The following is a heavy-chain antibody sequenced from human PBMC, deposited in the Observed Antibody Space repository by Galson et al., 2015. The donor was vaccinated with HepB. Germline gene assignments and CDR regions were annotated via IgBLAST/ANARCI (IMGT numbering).Heavy chain of an antibody. CDR1: GFSLSNARMG. J-gene: IGHJ2*01. CDR2: IFSNDEK. V-gene: IGHV2-26*01. CDR3: ARIRSLPRSDSEQDYWYFDL. D-gene: IGHD1-14*01. Sequence: PALVKPTQTLTLPCTVSGFSLSNARMGVSWIRQPPGKALEWLAHIFSNDEKSYSTSLKSRLTISKDTSKSQVVLTMTNMDPVDTATYYCARIRSLPRSDSEQDYWYFDLWGRGTLVTVSS.